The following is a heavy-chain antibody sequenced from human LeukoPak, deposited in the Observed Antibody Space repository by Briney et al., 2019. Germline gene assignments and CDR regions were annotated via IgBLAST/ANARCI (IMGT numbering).Heavy chain of an antibody. CDR3: ARDYTRGYSYGYDAFDL. V-gene: IGHV1-18*01. CDR2: ISAYNGNT. J-gene: IGHJ3*01. Sequence: GASVKVSCKASGYTFTSYGISWVRQAPGQGLEWMGWISAYNGNTNYAQKLQGRVTMTTDTSTGTAYMELRSLRSDDTAVYYCARDYTRGYSYGYDAFDLWGQGTMVTVSS. D-gene: IGHD5-18*01. CDR1: GYTFTSYG.